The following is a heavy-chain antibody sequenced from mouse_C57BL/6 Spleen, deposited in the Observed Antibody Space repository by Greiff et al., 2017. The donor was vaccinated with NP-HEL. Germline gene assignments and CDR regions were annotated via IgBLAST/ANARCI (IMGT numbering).Heavy chain of an antibody. J-gene: IGHJ3*01. CDR2: IHPNSGST. D-gene: IGHD2-4*01. Sequence: QVQLQQPGAELVKPGASVKLSCKASGYTFTSYWMHWVKQRPGQGLEWIGMIHPNSGSTNYNEKFKSKATLTVDKSSSTAYMQLSSLTSEDSAVYYCARRGYDYDAGFAYWGQGTLVTVSA. CDR3: ARRGYDYDAGFAY. CDR1: GYTFTSYW. V-gene: IGHV1-64*01.